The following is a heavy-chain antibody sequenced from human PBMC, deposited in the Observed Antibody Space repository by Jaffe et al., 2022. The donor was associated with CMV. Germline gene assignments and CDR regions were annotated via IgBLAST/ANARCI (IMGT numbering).Heavy chain of an antibody. CDR2: INQSGYT. Sequence: QVQLQQWGAGLVKPSETLSLTCAVYSGSLSGYHWSWIRQSPGKGLEWIGEINQSGYTNYNPSLKSRVTITKDTSKNQFSLTLSSVSAADTAVYYCARGVSGYFDYFYMDVWDKGTTVTVSS. CDR1: SGSLSGYH. D-gene: IGHD3-22*01. V-gene: IGHV4-34*02. CDR3: ARGVSGYFDYFYMDV. J-gene: IGHJ6*03.